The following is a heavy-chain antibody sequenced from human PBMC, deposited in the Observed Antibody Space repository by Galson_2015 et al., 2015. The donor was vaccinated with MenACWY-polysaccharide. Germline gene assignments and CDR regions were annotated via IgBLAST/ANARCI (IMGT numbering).Heavy chain of an antibody. V-gene: IGHV3-21*01. J-gene: IGHJ4*02. CDR2: ITRSSSSM. CDR3: ARVQSEFRDY. Sequence: LRLSCAASGFPFSSYTMSWVRQAPGQGLEWVSSITRSSSSMFYADSVKGRFTISRDNAKNSLYLQMNSLRAEDTAVYYCARVQSEFRDYWGQGSLVTVSS. CDR1: GFPFSSYT.